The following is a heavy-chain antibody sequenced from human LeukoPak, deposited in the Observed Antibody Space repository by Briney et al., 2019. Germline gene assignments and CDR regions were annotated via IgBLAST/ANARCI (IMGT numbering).Heavy chain of an antibody. Sequence: SETLSLTCAVYGGSSSGYYWSWIRQPPGKGLEWIGEINHSGSTNYNPSLKSRVTISVDTSKNQFSLKLSSVTAADTAVYYCARDYGSGSYLRNFDYWGQGTLVTVSS. D-gene: IGHD3-10*01. CDR3: ARDYGSGSYLRNFDY. CDR2: INHSGST. CDR1: GGSSSGYY. V-gene: IGHV4-34*01. J-gene: IGHJ4*02.